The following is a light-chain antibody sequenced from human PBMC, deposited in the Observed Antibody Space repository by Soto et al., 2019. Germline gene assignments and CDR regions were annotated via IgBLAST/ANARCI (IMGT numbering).Light chain of an antibody. CDR1: QSINTY. CDR2: GAF. CDR3: QQSYSTPT. V-gene: IGKV1-39*01. Sequence: DIQMTQSPSSLSASVGDRLTITCRASQSINTYLNWYQQRPGKAPKLLIYGAFSLQSGVPSRFSGRGSGTDFTLTISSLQPEDCATYYCQQSYSTPTFGPGTKVDIK. J-gene: IGKJ3*01.